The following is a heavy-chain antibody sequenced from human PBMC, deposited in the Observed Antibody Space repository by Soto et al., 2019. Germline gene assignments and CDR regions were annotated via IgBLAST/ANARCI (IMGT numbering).Heavy chain of an antibody. CDR1: GFTFSSYG. CDR3: AKEGSITNWYFDY. Sequence: QVQLVESGGGVVQPGRSLRLSCAASGFTFSSYGMHWVRQAPGKGLEWVTVISYDGNVAYYADSVKGRFTISRDNSKNTVDLQMNSLRTEDTSMYYCAKEGSITNWYFDYWGQGTLVTVSS. V-gene: IGHV3-30*18. J-gene: IGHJ4*02. D-gene: IGHD1-1*01. CDR2: ISYDGNVA.